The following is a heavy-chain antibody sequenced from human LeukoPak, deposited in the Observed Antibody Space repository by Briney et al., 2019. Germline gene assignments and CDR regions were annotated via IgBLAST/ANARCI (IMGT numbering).Heavy chain of an antibody. CDR3: ARERGPYKYYFDY. V-gene: IGHV4-61*01. D-gene: IGHD1-14*01. CDR2: IYYSGST. J-gene: IGHJ4*02. CDR1: GGSVSSGSYY. Sequence: SETLSLTCTVSGGSVSSGSYYWSWIRQPPGKGLEWIGYIYYSGSTNYNPSLKSRVTISVDTSKNQFSLKLSSVTAADTAVYYCARERGPYKYYFDYWGQGTLVTVSS.